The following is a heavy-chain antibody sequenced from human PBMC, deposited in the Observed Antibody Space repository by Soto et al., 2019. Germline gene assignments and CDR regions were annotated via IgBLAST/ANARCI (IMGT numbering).Heavy chain of an antibody. D-gene: IGHD2-2*02. CDR1: GGSISSYY. Sequence: LSLTCTVSGGSISSYYWSWIRQPPGKGLEWIGYIYYSGSTNYNPSLKSRVTISVDTSKNQFSLKLSSVTAADTAVYYCARHVRGYCSSTSCHTDYWGQGTLVTVSS. CDR2: IYYSGST. J-gene: IGHJ4*02. V-gene: IGHV4-59*08. CDR3: ARHVRGYCSSTSCHTDY.